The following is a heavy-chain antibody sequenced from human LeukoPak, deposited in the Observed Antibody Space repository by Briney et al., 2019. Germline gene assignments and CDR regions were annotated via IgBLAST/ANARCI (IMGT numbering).Heavy chain of an antibody. CDR2: MNPNSGNT. CDR1: GYTFTSYD. D-gene: IGHD5-24*01. CDR3: ARWLQFELGFDY. J-gene: IGHJ4*02. Sequence: ASVKVSCKASGYTFTSYDINWVRQATGQGLEWMGWMNPNSGNTGYAQKFQGRVTMTRNTSISTAYMELSSLRSEDTAVYYCARWLQFELGFDYWGQGTLVTVSS. V-gene: IGHV1-8*01.